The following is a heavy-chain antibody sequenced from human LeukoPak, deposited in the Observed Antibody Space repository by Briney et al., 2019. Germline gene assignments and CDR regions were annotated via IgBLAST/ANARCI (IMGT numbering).Heavy chain of an antibody. Sequence: SETLSLTCGVYGGSISGYDWSWVRQSPGKGMEWLGEINESGRNNYNTSLKSRVPISVDVSKNQFSMILNSMNAAETAVYFCARCLYWGSAGNGICYMDVWGTGATVTVAS. V-gene: IGHV4-34*01. J-gene: IGHJ6*03. CDR2: INESGRN. CDR3: ARCLYWGSAGNGICYMDV. CDR1: GGSISGYD. D-gene: IGHD7-27*01.